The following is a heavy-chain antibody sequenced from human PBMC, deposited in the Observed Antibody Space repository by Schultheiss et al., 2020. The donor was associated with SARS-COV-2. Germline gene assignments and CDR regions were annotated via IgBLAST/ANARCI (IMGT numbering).Heavy chain of an antibody. Sequence: SETLSLTCTVSGGSISSYYWSWIRQPPGKGLEWIGYIYYSGGTNYNPSLKSRVTISVDTSKNQFSLKLSSVTAADTAVYYCARDQRYCSGGSCYVRGRHGMDVWGQGTTVTVSS. D-gene: IGHD2-15*01. V-gene: IGHV4-59*12. CDR1: GGSISSYY. CDR2: IYYSGGT. J-gene: IGHJ6*02. CDR3: ARDQRYCSGGSCYVRGRHGMDV.